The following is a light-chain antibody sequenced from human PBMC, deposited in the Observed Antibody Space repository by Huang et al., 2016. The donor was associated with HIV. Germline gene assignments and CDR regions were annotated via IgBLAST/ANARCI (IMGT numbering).Light chain of an antibody. CDR2: QAS. Sequence: DIQMNQSPSTLSASVGDRVTITCRASQSISSWLAWYQQKPGKAPKLLIYQASSLERGVPSRCSGSGSGTEFTLTIRSLQPDDFATYYCQCGAFGQGTKVEIK. J-gene: IGKJ1*01. V-gene: IGKV1-5*03. CDR1: QSISSW. CDR3: QCGA.